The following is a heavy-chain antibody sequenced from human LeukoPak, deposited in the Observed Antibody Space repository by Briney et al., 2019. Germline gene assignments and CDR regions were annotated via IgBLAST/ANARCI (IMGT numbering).Heavy chain of an antibody. J-gene: IGHJ4*02. CDR1: GFTFSSYA. Sequence: GGSLRLSCAASGFTFSSYAMSWVRQAPGKGLEWVSAISGSGGSTYYADSVKGRFTISRDNSKNTLYLQMNSLRAEDTAVYYCARDAGALRFLEWFAPKGFDYWGQGTLVTVSS. D-gene: IGHD3-3*01. CDR3: ARDAGALRFLEWFAPKGFDY. CDR2: ISGSGGST. V-gene: IGHV3-23*01.